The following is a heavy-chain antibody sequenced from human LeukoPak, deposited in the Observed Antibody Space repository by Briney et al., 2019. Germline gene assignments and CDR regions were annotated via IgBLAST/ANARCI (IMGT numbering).Heavy chain of an antibody. CDR2: IYYSGST. CDR1: GGSISSSSYY. Sequence: SETLSLTCTVSGGSISSSSYYWGWIRQPPGKGLEWIGSIYYSGSTYYNPSLKSRVTISVDTSKNQFSPKLSSVTAADTAVYYCATHGWYYYDSSGYYYFPSWGQGALVTVSS. CDR3: ATHGWYYYDSSGYYYFPS. V-gene: IGHV4-39*07. J-gene: IGHJ4*02. D-gene: IGHD3-22*01.